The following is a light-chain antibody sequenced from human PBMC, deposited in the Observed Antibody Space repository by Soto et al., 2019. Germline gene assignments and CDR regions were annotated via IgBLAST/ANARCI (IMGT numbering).Light chain of an antibody. CDR1: SSNIGAGYD. V-gene: IGLV1-40*01. CDR2: GNS. Sequence: QSVLTQPPSVSGAPGQRVTISCTGSSSNIGAGYDVHWYQQLPGTAPKLLIYGNSNRPSGVLDRFSGSKSGTSASLAITGLQAEDEADYYCQSYDSSLVFGGGTKLTVL. CDR3: QSYDSSLV. J-gene: IGLJ2*01.